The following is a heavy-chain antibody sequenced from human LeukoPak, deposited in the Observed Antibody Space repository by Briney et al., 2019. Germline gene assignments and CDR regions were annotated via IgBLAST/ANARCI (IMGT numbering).Heavy chain of an antibody. Sequence: SQTLSLTCNVSGDSISSGGQYWSWIRQLPGKGLEWIGYIYYSGTTYFNPSLKSRVSMSVDTSKSQFSLNLSSVTAADTAVYYCAKTSRSLEGGIDFWGQGSLVTVSS. J-gene: IGHJ4*02. D-gene: IGHD6-13*01. CDR3: AKTSRSLEGGIDF. CDR1: GDSISSGGQY. V-gene: IGHV4-31*03. CDR2: IYYSGTT.